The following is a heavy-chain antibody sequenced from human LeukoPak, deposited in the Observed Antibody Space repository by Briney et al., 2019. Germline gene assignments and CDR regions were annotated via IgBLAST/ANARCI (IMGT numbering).Heavy chain of an antibody. CDR1: GFTFSSYA. CDR3: AKCRSTSCYRIDY. CDR2: ISGSGGST. Sequence: PGGSLILSCAASGFTFSSYAMSWVRQAPGKGLEWVSAISGSGGSTYYADSVKGRFTTSRDNSKNTLYLQMNSLRAEDTAVYYCAKCRSTSCYRIDYWGQGTLVTVSS. D-gene: IGHD2-2*02. J-gene: IGHJ4*02. V-gene: IGHV3-23*01.